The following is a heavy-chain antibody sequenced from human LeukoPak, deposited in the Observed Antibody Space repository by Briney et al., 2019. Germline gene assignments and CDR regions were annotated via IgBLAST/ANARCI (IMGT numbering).Heavy chain of an antibody. CDR1: GYTFTGYY. CDR3: ARDKDGHNYVPYY. V-gene: IGHV1-2*02. D-gene: IGHD5-24*01. CDR2: INPNSGDT. Sequence: ASVKASCKASGYTFTGYYMYWVRQAPGQGLEWMGWINPNSGDTNYAQKFQGRVTMTGDTSINTAYMELSRLRSDDTALYYCARDKDGHNYVPYYWGQGTLVTVSS. J-gene: IGHJ4*02.